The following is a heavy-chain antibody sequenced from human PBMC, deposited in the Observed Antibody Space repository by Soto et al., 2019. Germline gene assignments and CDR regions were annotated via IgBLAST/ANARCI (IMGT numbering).Heavy chain of an antibody. D-gene: IGHD3-10*01. CDR3: AAMVRGVVDY. V-gene: IGHV1-69*02. CDR2: IIPILGIA. Sequence: QVQLVQSGAEVKKPGSSVKVSCKASGGTFSSYTISWVRQAPGQGLEWMGRIIPILGIANYAQKFQGRVTIPADNSTSPAYMELRSLRSEDPAGYYCAAMVRGVVDYWGQGTLVTVSS. CDR1: GGTFSSYT. J-gene: IGHJ4*02.